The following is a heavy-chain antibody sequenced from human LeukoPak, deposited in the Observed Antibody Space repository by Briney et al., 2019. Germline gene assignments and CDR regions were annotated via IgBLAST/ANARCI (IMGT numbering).Heavy chain of an antibody. V-gene: IGHV4-34*01. CDR1: GGSFSGYY. CDR3: ARGIGARWLHVERGSTWFDP. D-gene: IGHD5-24*01. Sequence: SETPSLSPAVYGGSFSGYYWSWSCQPPRKRLEWIGEINNRGSTNYNPSLKSRVTISVDTSKNQFSLKLSSVTAANTAVYYCARGIGARWLHVERGSTWFDPWGQGTLVTVSS. J-gene: IGHJ5*02. CDR2: INNRGST.